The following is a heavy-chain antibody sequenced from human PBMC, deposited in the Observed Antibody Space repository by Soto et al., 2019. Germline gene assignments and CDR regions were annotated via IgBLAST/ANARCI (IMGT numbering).Heavy chain of an antibody. Sequence: QVQLVQSGAEVKKPGASVKVSCKASGYTFTSYDINWVRQATGQGLEWMGWMNPNSGNTGYAQKFQGRVTMTRNTSISTADMALSSLRSEYTAVYYCARVPYDFWSGDTNWFGPCGQGTLVTFSS. CDR1: GYTFTSYD. CDR3: ARVPYDFWSGDTNWFGP. D-gene: IGHD3-3*01. V-gene: IGHV1-8*01. CDR2: MNPNSGNT. J-gene: IGHJ5*02.